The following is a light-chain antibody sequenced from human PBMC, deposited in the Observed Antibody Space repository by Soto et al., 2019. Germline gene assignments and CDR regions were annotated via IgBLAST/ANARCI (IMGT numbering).Light chain of an antibody. Sequence: ERVMTQSPSTLSVSPGARATLSCRASQNIGTNLAWYQHKPGQPPSLLIYGAATGATGVPARFSGSGSGTQFTLTISSLQSEDFAVYYCQQYNTWTWTFGQGTKVDIK. J-gene: IGKJ1*01. CDR3: QQYNTWTWT. CDR1: QNIGTN. CDR2: GAA. V-gene: IGKV3-15*01.